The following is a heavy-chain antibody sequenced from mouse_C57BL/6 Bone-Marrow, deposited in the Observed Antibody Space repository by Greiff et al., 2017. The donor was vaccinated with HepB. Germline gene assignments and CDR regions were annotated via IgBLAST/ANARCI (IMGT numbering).Heavy chain of an antibody. CDR1: GYTFTSYW. J-gene: IGHJ2*01. V-gene: IGHV1-59*01. D-gene: IGHD1-1*01. CDR2: IDPSDSHT. Sequence: QVQLQQPGAELVRPGTSVKLSCKASGYTFTSYWMHWVKQRPGQGLEWIGVIDPSDSHTNYNQKFKGKATLTVDTSSSTAYMQLSSLTSEDSAVYYCARRDYGSSYYFDYWGQGTTLTVSS. CDR3: ARRDYGSSYYFDY.